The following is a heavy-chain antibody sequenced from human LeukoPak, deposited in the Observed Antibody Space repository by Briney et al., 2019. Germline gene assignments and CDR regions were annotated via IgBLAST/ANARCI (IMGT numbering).Heavy chain of an antibody. CDR3: AKDRMQLTPRPLYYFDY. J-gene: IGHJ4*02. Sequence: GGSLRLSCAASGFTFSSYAMSWVRQAPGKGLEWVSAISGSGSSTYYADSVKGRFTISRDNSKNTLYLQMNSLRAEDTAIYYCAKDRMQLTPRPLYYFDYWGQGTLVTVSS. D-gene: IGHD1-1*01. CDR1: GFTFSSYA. V-gene: IGHV3-23*01. CDR2: ISGSGSST.